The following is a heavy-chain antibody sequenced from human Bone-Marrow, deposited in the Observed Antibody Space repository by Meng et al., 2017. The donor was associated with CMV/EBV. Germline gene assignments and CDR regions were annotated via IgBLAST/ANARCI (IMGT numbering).Heavy chain of an antibody. CDR3: ARFQWLVYYFDY. V-gene: IGHV3-48*03. D-gene: IGHD6-19*01. CDR1: GFTFSSYD. CDR2: ISDRGGST. Sequence: GGSLRLSCAASGFTFSSYDMHWVRQAPGRGLEWVSYISDRGGSTYYADSVKGRFTISRDNSKNSVYLQMNSLRAEDTAIYYCARFQWLVYYFDYWGRGTLVTVSS. J-gene: IGHJ4*02.